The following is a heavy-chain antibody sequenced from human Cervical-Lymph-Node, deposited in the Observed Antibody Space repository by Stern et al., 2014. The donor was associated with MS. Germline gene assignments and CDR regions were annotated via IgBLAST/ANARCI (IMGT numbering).Heavy chain of an antibody. CDR1: GFSLTTGGMC. Sequence: QFTLRESGPALVKPTQTLTLTCPFSGFSLTTGGMCVTWIRPPPGKAPEWLGLIDWDGDKYYRTPLRARLTISKDTAKNQVDLTMTNMDPVDTAKYYCARIRGTARLIDYWGQGTLVTVSS. CDR3: ARIRGTARLIDY. J-gene: IGHJ4*02. D-gene: IGHD6-6*01. CDR2: IDWDGDK. V-gene: IGHV2-70*01.